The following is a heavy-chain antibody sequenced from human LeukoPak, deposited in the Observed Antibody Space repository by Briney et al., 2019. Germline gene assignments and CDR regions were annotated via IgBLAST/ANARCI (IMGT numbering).Heavy chain of an antibody. CDR2: ISSSSTYI. Sequence: KTGGSLRLSCAASGFTFSSYALSWVRQAPGKGLEWVSTISSSSTYIYYADSVKGRITISRDNAKTSLSLQMNSLRAEDTAVYYFAGEQNRGGTSDYWGQGTLVTVSS. J-gene: IGHJ4*02. CDR1: GFTFSSYA. V-gene: IGHV3-21*01. D-gene: IGHD1/OR15-1a*01. CDR3: AGEQNRGGTSDY.